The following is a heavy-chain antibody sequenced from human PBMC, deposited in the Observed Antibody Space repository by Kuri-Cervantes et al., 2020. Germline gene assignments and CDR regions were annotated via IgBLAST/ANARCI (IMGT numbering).Heavy chain of an antibody. CDR1: GGSFSGYY. D-gene: IGHD1-26*01. J-gene: IGHJ3*02. CDR2: INHSGST. CDR3: ARNSWGRDSFDI. Sequence: SETLSLTCAVYGGSFSGYYWSWIRQSPGKGLEWIGEINHSGSTNYNPSLKSRVTMSVDTSKNQFSLKLSSVTAADTALYYCARNSWGRDSFDIWGQGTMVTVSS. V-gene: IGHV4-34*01.